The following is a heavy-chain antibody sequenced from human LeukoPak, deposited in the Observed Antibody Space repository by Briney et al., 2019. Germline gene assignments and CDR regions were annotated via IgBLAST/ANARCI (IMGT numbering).Heavy chain of an antibody. CDR3: ASQGLSSASFDH. CDR1: GYSFTSYW. D-gene: IGHD6-19*01. J-gene: IGHJ4*02. V-gene: IGHV5-51*01. CDR2: IYPGDSET. Sequence: GESLKISYRGSGYSFTSYWIRWVRQLPPKGLAWMGIIYPGDSETRYSPSFQGQVNISSHKSISTGYLQERSLKASHPAMYYCASQGLSSASFDHWGQGTLVTVSS.